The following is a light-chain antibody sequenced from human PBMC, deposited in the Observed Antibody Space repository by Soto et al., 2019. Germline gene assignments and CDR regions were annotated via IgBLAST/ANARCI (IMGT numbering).Light chain of an antibody. CDR1: QSVRSSY. CDR3: QQYGSSPPIT. J-gene: IGKJ5*01. Sequence: EIVLTQSPGTLSLSPGERATFSCRASQSVRSSYLAWLQQKPGQTPSLLIYGASRRATGIPDRFSGSGSGTDFTLTISRLEPEDFAVYYCQQYGSSPPITFGQGTRLEIK. CDR2: GAS. V-gene: IGKV3-20*01.